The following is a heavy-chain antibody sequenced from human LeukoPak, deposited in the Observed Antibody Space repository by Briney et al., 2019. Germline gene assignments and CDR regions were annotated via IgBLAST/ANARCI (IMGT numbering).Heavy chain of an antibody. CDR3: ARALGYCSSTSCYNWFDP. D-gene: IGHD2-2*01. V-gene: IGHV5-51*01. J-gene: IGHJ5*02. CDR2: IYPGDSDT. CDR1: GYSFTSYW. Sequence: GESLKISCQGSGYSFTSYWIGWVRQMPGKGLEWMGIIYPGDSDTRYSPSFQGQVTISADKSISTAYLQWSSLKASDTAMYYCARALGYCSSTSCYNWFDPWGQGTLVTVSS.